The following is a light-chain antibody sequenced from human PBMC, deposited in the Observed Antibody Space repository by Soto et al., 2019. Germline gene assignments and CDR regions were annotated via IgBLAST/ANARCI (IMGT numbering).Light chain of an antibody. J-gene: IGKJ1*01. V-gene: IGKV4-1*01. CDR2: WAS. CDR3: QQYSNWPPWT. Sequence: DIVMTQSPDSLAVSLGDRSTINCKSSQSVLYSSNNKNYLAWYQQKPGQPPKLLIYWASTRESGVPDRFSGSGSGTDFTLTISSLQSEDFAVYYCQQYSNWPPWTFGQGTKVDIK. CDR1: QSVLYSSNNKNY.